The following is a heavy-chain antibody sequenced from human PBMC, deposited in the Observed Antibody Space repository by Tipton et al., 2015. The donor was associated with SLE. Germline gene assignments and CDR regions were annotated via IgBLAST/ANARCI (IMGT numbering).Heavy chain of an antibody. Sequence: TLSLTCTVSGGSITSGSYYWSWIRQPAGKGLEWIGRIYTSGSTDYNPTLKSRVTISVDTSKKQFSLKLSAVTAADTAVYYCARETYSSSWNFDYWGQGTLVTVSS. CDR2: IYTSGST. J-gene: IGHJ4*02. CDR1: GGSITSGSYY. CDR3: ARETYSSSWNFDY. D-gene: IGHD6-13*01. V-gene: IGHV4-61*02.